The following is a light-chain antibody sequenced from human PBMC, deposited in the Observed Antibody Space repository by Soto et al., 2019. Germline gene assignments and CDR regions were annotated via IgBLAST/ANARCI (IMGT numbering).Light chain of an antibody. J-gene: IGKJ5*01. CDR3: QQRSNWPPLVT. V-gene: IGKV3-15*01. Sequence: EIVLTQSPVTLSVSPGERATLSCTASQRIGSNLACYQQKPGQAPRLLIYGASTRATGIPDTFSGTGSATAFTLTISSLQSDDVAVYYCQQRSNWPPLVTFGQGTRLEIK. CDR2: GAS. CDR1: QRIGSN.